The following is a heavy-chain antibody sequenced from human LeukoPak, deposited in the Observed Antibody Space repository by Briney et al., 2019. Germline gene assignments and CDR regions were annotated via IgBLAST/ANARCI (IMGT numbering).Heavy chain of an antibody. CDR3: ARGSDCSSTSCYPHDAFDI. CDR2: TGTASDT. J-gene: IGHJ3*02. D-gene: IGHD2-2*01. V-gene: IGHV3-13*01. CDR1: GFTFSSYD. Sequence: GGSLRLSCAASGFTFSSYDMHWVRQATGKGLEWVSATGTASDTYYPGSVKGRFTISRENAKNSLYLQMNSLRAEDTAVYYCARGSDCSSTSCYPHDAFDIWGQGTMVTVSS.